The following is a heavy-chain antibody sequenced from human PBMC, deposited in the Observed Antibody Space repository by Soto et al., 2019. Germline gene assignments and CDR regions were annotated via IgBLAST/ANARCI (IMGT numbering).Heavy chain of an antibody. J-gene: IGHJ3*01. V-gene: IGHV3-23*01. CDR1: GFTLSDFD. CDR3: GKDRRGGEYPAFDL. CDR2: TRTDGGGT. D-gene: IGHD2-15*01. Sequence: EVQLLESGGGLVQPGGSVRLSCAASGFTLSDFDMGWVRQAPGKGLEWISLTRTDGGGTYYAYSVEGRLTVSRDTSTNTLYLQMNNLRGEDTALYCCGKDRRGGEYPAFDLWGQGTRVTVSS.